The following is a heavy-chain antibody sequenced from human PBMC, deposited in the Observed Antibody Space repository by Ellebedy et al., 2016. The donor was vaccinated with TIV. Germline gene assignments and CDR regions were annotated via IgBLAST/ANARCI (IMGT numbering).Heavy chain of an antibody. CDR3: ARDSAYLAGHHYGMDV. CDR2: IWYDGSNK. V-gene: IGHV3-33*01. CDR1: GFTFSSYG. Sequence: GESLKISCAASGFTFSSYGMHWVRQAPGQGLEWVAVIWYDGSNKYYSDSVKGRFTISRDNSKNTLYLQMNSLRAEDTAVYYCARDSAYLAGHHYGMDVWGQGTTVTVSS. D-gene: IGHD2/OR15-2a*01. J-gene: IGHJ6*02.